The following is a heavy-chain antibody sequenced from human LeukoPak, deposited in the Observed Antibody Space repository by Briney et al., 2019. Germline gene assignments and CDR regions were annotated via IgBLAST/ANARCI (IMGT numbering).Heavy chain of an antibody. CDR3: ARGIWYGLDY. CDR2: ISSSGSTI. V-gene: IGHV3-48*03. CDR1: GFTFSNYE. J-gene: IGHJ4*02. D-gene: IGHD2-8*01. Sequence: GGSLRLSCAASGFTFSNYEMNWVRQAPGKGLEWVSYISSSGSTIYYADSVKGRFTISRDNAKNSLYLQMNSLRAEDTAVYYCARGIWYGLDYWGQGTLVTVPS.